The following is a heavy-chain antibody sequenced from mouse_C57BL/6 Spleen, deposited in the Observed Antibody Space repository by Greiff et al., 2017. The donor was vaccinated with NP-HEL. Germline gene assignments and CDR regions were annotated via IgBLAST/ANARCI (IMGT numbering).Heavy chain of an antibody. J-gene: IGHJ2*01. V-gene: IGHV3-6*01. CDR1: GYSITSGYY. CDR2: ISYDGSN. CDR3: GLLDYGSSYYFDY. D-gene: IGHD1-1*01. Sequence: VQLQQSGPGLVKPSQSLSLTCSVTGYSITSGYYWNWIRQFPGNKLEWMGYISYDGSNNYNPSLKNRISITRDTSKNQFFLKLNSVTTEDTATYYCGLLDYGSSYYFDYWGQGTTLTVSS.